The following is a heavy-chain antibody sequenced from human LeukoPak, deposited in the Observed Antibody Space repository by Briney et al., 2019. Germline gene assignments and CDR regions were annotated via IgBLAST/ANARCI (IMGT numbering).Heavy chain of an antibody. V-gene: IGHV4-59*08. J-gene: IGHJ3*02. D-gene: IGHD4-17*01. CDR2: IYYSGSP. CDR1: GGTISSYY. Sequence: SETLSLTCTVSGGTISSYYWSWIRQPLGKGLEWIGYIYYSGSPNYNPSLKSRVTISVDTSKKQSSLKLSSVAAADTAVYYCARGTVTTSMKAFDIWGQGTMVTVSS. CDR3: ARGTVTTSMKAFDI.